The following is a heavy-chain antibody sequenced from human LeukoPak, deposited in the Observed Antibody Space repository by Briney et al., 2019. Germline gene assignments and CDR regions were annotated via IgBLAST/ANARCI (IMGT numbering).Heavy chain of an antibody. CDR1: GGSIRSYY. J-gene: IGHJ3*02. Sequence: SETLSLTCTVSGGSIRSYYWSWIRQPPGKGLEWIAYIYYSGSTNYNPSLKSRVTISVDTSTNQFSLKLSSVTAADTAVYYCARDGTLSSGLAFDIWGQGTVVTVSS. V-gene: IGHV4-59*12. D-gene: IGHD6-19*01. CDR3: ARDGTLSSGLAFDI. CDR2: IYYSGST.